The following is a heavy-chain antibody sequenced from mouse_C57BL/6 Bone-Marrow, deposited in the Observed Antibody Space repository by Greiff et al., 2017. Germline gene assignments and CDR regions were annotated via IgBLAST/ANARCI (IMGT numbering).Heavy chain of an antibody. D-gene: IGHD1-1*01. V-gene: IGHV7-3*01. CDR3: ARSTAVAWYFDV. CDR2: IRNKANGYTT. CDR1: GFTFTDYY. Sequence: EVQLVESGGGLVQPGGSLSLSCAASGFTFTDYYMSWVRQPPGKALEWLGFIRNKANGYTTEYSASVKGRFTISRDNSQCILYLQMNALRAEDSATDYCARSTAVAWYFDVWGTGTTVTVSS. J-gene: IGHJ1*03.